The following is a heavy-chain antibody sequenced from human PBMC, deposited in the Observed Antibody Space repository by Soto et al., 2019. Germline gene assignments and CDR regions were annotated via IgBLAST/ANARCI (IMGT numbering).Heavy chain of an antibody. CDR2: INAGNGNT. J-gene: IGHJ6*02. CDR1: GYTFTSYA. D-gene: IGHD2-2*01. Sequence: ASVKVSCKASGYTFTSYAMHWVRQAPGQRLEWMGWINAGNGNTKYSQKFQGRVTITRDTSASTAYMELSSLRSEDTAVYYCASYNMNSXIVVVPAAIHYYYGMDVWGQGTTVTVSS. CDR3: ASYNMNSXIVVVPAAIHYYYGMDV. V-gene: IGHV1-3*01.